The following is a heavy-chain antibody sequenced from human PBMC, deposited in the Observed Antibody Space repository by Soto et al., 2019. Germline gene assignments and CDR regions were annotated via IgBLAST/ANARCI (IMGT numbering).Heavy chain of an antibody. J-gene: IGHJ4*02. CDR1: GGSISSGGYY. D-gene: IGHD2-21*02. Sequence: QVQLQESGPGLVKPSQTLSLTCTVSGGSISSGGYYWSWIRQHPGKGLEWIGYISYSGSTYYNPSLKSRVTISVDTSKNQFSLKLSSVTAADTAMYYCARERRAVGDSPIDYWGQGTLVTVSS. CDR3: ARERRAVGDSPIDY. V-gene: IGHV4-31*03. CDR2: ISYSGST.